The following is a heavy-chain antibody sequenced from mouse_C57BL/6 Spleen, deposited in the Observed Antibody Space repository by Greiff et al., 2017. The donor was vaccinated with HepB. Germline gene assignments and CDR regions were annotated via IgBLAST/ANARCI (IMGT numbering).Heavy chain of an antibody. CDR1: GYTFTDYE. Sequence: QVQLQQSGAELVRPGASVTLSCKASGYTFTDYEMHWVKQTPVHGLEWIGAIDPETGGTAYNQKFKGKAILTADKSSSTAYMELRSLTSEDSAVYYCSRGGLYGTFAYWGQGTLVTVSA. J-gene: IGHJ3*01. CDR3: SRGGLYGTFAY. D-gene: IGHD2-1*01. V-gene: IGHV1-15*01. CDR2: IDPETGGT.